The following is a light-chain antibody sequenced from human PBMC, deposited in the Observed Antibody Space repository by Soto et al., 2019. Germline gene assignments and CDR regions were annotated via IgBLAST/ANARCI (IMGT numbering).Light chain of an antibody. CDR2: DAS. J-gene: IGKJ2*01. V-gene: IGKV1-5*01. Sequence: DIQMTQSPSTLSASVGDRVTITCRASQSISSWLAWYQQKPGKAPKLLIYDASSVESWDPSRFSGSGSGTEFTLTNSSRQPDEFATYYCQQYNSYSYTFGQGTKLEIK. CDR3: QQYNSYSYT. CDR1: QSISSW.